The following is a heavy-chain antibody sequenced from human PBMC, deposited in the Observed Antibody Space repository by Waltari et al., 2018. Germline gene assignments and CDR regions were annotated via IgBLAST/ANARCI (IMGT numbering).Heavy chain of an antibody. V-gene: IGHV1-69*13. J-gene: IGHJ6*02. D-gene: IGHD2-15*01. CDR2: IIPIVGTA. CDR3: ARYCSGGSCSTPATYYYYYGMDV. CDR1: GGTFSSYA. Sequence: QVQLVQSGAEVKKPGSSVKVSCKASGGTFSSYAISWVRQAPGQGLEWMGGIIPIVGTANYAQKFQGRVTITADESTSTAYMELSSLRSEDTAVYYCARYCSGGSCSTPATYYYYYGMDVWGQGTTVTVSS.